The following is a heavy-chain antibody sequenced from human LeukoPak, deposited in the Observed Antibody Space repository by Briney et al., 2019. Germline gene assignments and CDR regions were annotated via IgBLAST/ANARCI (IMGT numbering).Heavy chain of an antibody. CDR1: GFTFSSYA. J-gene: IGHJ5*02. D-gene: IGHD3-10*01. V-gene: IGHV4-34*01. Sequence: GSLRLSCAASGFTFSSYAMSWIRQPPGKGLEWIGEINHSGSTNYNPSLKSRVTISVDTSKNQFSLKLSSVTAADTAVYYCASGTYYYGSGVYNWFDPWGQGTLVTVSS. CDR2: INHSGST. CDR3: ASGTYYYGSGVYNWFDP.